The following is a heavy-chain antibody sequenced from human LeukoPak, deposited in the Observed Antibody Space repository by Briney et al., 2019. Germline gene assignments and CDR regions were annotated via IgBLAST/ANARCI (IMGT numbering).Heavy chain of an antibody. CDR3: AKDKGSSWYPYDAFDI. CDR2: ISWNSGSI. CDR1: GFTFDDYA. D-gene: IGHD6-13*01. J-gene: IGHJ3*02. Sequence: GGSLRLSCAASGFTFDDYAMHWVRQAPGKDLEWVSGISWNSGSIGYADSVKGRFTISRDNAKNSLYLQMNSLRAEDMALYYCAKDKGSSWYPYDAFDIWGQGTMVTVSS. V-gene: IGHV3-9*03.